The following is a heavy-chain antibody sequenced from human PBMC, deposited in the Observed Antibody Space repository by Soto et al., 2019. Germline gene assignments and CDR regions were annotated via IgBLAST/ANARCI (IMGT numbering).Heavy chain of an antibody. CDR3: ARPYVRGVWYASYYFDY. CDR1: GYTFTSYA. CDR2: INAGNGNT. J-gene: IGHJ4*02. V-gene: IGHV1-3*01. D-gene: IGHD3-10*01. Sequence: QVQLVQSGAEVKKPGASVKVSCKASGYTFTSYAMHWVRQAPGQRLEWMGWINAGNGNTKYSQKFQGRVTITRDTSASTAYMELSSLRSEDTAVYYCARPYVRGVWYASYYFDYWGQGTLVTVSS.